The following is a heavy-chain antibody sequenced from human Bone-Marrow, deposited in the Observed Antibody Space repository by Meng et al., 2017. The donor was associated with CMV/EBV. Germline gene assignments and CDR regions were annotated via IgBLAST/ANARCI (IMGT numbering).Heavy chain of an antibody. V-gene: IGHV1-2*02. Sequence: GYTFTGYYMHWVRQAPGQGLEWMGWINPNSGGTNYAQKFQGRVTMTRDTSISTAYMELSRLRSDDTAVYYCARVPSSTSCYWCWFDPWGQGTLVTVSS. CDR3: ARVPSSTSCYWCWFDP. D-gene: IGHD2-2*01. CDR2: INPNSGGT. CDR1: GYTFTGYY. J-gene: IGHJ5*02.